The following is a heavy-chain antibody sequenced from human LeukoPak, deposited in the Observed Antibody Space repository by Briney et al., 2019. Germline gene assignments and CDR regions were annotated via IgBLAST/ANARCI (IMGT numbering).Heavy chain of an antibody. V-gene: IGHV4-59*11. CDR2: VHYSGST. CDR3: ARGRGRFDP. Sequence: SETLSLTCTVSGGSISSHYWSWIRQPPGKELEWIGYVHYSGSTNYNPSLKSRVTISVDTSKNQFSLKLSSVTAADTAVYYCARGRGRFDPWGQGTLVTVSS. D-gene: IGHD3-10*01. J-gene: IGHJ5*02. CDR1: GGSISSHY.